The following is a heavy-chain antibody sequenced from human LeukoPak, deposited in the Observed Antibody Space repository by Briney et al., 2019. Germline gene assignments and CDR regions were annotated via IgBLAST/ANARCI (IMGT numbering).Heavy chain of an antibody. D-gene: IGHD4/OR15-4a*01. CDR1: AFTFSASP. CDR3: TTDTRSSPPSANDY. Sequence: GGSLTLSCAASAFTFSASPMHWVRQASGKGLEWVGRITGTHATAYSATVKGRFTISRDDSKYTTYLQMNSLETEDTAVYYCTTDTRSSPPSANDYWGQGTLVTVSS. V-gene: IGHV3-73*01. J-gene: IGHJ4*02. CDR2: ITGTHAT.